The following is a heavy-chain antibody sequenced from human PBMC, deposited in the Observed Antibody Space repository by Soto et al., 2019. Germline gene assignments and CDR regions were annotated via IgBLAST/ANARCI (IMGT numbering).Heavy chain of an antibody. CDR1: GFTFSSYA. CDR2: IRGNGGGT. Sequence: GGSLRLSCAASGFTFSSYAMSWVRQAPGKGLEWVSAIRGNGGGTYYAYSVKGRFTISRDNSKNTLYLQMNSLRAVDTAVYSCAKYLADFCIGRGRGYYFYYCMDVWGQGTMVTVSS. J-gene: IGHJ6*02. CDR3: AKYLADFCIGRGRGYYFYYCMDV. D-gene: IGHD3-3*01. V-gene: IGHV3-23*01.